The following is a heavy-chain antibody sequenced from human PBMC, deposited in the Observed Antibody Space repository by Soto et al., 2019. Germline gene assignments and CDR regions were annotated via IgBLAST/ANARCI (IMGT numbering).Heavy chain of an antibody. CDR1: GFTFSSYW. CDR2: IKQDGSEK. V-gene: IGHV3-7*01. CDR3: ARDLTLDYGDFYDAFDI. Sequence: GGSLRLSCAASGFTFSSYWMSWVRQAPGKGLEWVANIKQDGSEKYYVGSVKGRSTISRDNAKNSLYLQMNSLRAEDTAVYYCARDLTLDYGDFYDAFDIWGQGTMVTVSS. J-gene: IGHJ3*02. D-gene: IGHD4-17*01.